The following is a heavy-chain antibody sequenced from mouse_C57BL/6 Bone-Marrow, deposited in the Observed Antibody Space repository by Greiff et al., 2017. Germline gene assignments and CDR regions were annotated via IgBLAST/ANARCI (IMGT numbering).Heavy chain of an antibody. CDR1: GYTFTSYW. CDR2: IYPGSGST. J-gene: IGHJ1*03. V-gene: IGHV1-55*01. Sequence: QVQLQQPGAELVKPGASVKMSCKASGYTFTSYWITWVKQRPGQGLEWIGDIYPGSGSTNYNEKFKSKATLTVAPSSSAAYMQRSSLTSEDSAVYYCARPYYSNYWYFDVWGTGTTVTVSS. CDR3: ARPYYSNYWYFDV. D-gene: IGHD2-5*01.